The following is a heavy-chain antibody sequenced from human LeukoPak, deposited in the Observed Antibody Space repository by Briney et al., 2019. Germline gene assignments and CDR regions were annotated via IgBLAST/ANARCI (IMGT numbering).Heavy chain of an antibody. CDR2: ISGYNAKT. Sequence: ASVKVSCNASGYDFTNYGISWVRQAPGQGLEWMGWISGYNAKTNHAQKFQGRVIMTTDTSTSTAYMELRSLDSDDTAVYYCVRGGESTWSWGQGTLVTVSS. CDR1: GYDFTNYG. V-gene: IGHV1-18*01. CDR3: VRGGESTWS. D-gene: IGHD2-15*01. J-gene: IGHJ5*02.